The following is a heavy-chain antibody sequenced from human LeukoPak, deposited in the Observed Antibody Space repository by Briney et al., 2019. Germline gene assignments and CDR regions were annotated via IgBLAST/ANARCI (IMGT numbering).Heavy chain of an antibody. CDR1: GFTFSSYG. CDR2: TSYDGSNK. V-gene: IGHV3-30*18. D-gene: IGHD3-10*01. J-gene: IGHJ4*02. Sequence: GGSLRLCCAASGFTFSSYGMHWVRQAPGKGLEWVAVTSYDGSNKNYADSVKGRFTISRDNSKNTLYLQMNSLRAEDTAVYYCAKKSPGSYYAPPDYWGQGTLVSVSS. CDR3: AKKSPGSYYAPPDY.